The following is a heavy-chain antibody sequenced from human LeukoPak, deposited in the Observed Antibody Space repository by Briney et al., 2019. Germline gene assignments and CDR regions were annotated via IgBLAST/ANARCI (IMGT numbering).Heavy chain of an antibody. V-gene: IGHV3-7*04. J-gene: IGHJ4*02. Sequence: GGSLMLSCAAHGLTLSSYWMSWVRQAPGKGLEWVANIKPDGSVNNYVDSVKGRVTISRGNAKNSLYLQMNSLRAEDTAVFYCARSGHGSYWGQGTLVSVSS. CDR1: GLTLSSYW. D-gene: IGHD5-12*01. CDR3: ARSGHGSY. CDR2: IKPDGSVN.